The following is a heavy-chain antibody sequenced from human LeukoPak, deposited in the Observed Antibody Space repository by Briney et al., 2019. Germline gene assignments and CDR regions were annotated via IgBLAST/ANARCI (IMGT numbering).Heavy chain of an antibody. CDR3: ARDFLWFGESDEYYGMDV. J-gene: IGHJ6*04. D-gene: IGHD3-10*01. V-gene: IGHV4-30-4*01. Sequence: SETLSLTCTVSGGSISSGDYYWSWIRQPPGKGLEWIGYIYYSGSTHYNPSLKSRVTISVDTSKNQFSLKLSSVTAADTAVYYCARDFLWFGESDEYYGMDVWGKGTTVTVS. CDR2: IYYSGST. CDR1: GGSISSGDYY.